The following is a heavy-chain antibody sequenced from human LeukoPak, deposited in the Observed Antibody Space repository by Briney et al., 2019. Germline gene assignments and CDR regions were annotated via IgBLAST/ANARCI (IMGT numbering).Heavy chain of an antibody. CDR3: ATSRFYLES. CDR2: VKPDGSEI. V-gene: IGHV3-7*01. CDR1: GFSFSSYW. J-gene: IGHJ4*02. Sequence: GGSLRLSCAASGFSFSSYWMSWVRQAPEKGLEWVAKVKPDGSEIYHVDSVQGRFTISRDNAKNSLYLQMNSLRAEDTAVYYCATSRFYLESWGQGTLVTVSS.